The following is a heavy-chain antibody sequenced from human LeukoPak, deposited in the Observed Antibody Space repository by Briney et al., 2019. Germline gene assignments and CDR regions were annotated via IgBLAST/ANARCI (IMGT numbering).Heavy chain of an antibody. J-gene: IGHJ5*02. CDR2: IYHSGST. CDR1: GYSISSGYY. Sequence: PSETLSLTCTVSGYSISSGYYWGWIRQPPGKGLEWIGSIYHSGSTYYNPSLKSRVTISVDTSKNQFSLKLSSVTAADTAVYYCAREIRITMIVAWFDPWGQGTLVTVSS. CDR3: AREIRITMIVAWFDP. V-gene: IGHV4-38-2*02. D-gene: IGHD3-22*01.